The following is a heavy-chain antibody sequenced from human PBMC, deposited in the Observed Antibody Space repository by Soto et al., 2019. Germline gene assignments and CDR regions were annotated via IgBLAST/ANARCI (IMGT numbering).Heavy chain of an antibody. V-gene: IGHV3-48*01. CDR3: AGGFAAMVY. CDR1: GFTFTSYS. J-gene: IGHJ4*02. Sequence: GGSLRLSCAASGFTFTSYSMNWVRQAPGQGLEWVSYITSKSTTIKYADSVKGRFTISRDNSKNTLYFQMNSLRAEDTAVYYCAGGFAAMVYWGQGTLVTVSS. D-gene: IGHD5-18*01. CDR2: ITSKSTTI.